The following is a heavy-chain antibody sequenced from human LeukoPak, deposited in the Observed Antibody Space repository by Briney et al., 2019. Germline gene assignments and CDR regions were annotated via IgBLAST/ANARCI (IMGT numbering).Heavy chain of an antibody. CDR3: ARDGGGVSGSYYN. V-gene: IGHV1-69*05. D-gene: IGHD1-26*01. CDR2: IIPIFGTA. J-gene: IGHJ4*02. Sequence: SVEVSCKASGGTFSSYAISWVRQAPGQGLEWIGRIIPIFGTANYAQRFQGRVTITTDESTSTAYMELSSLRSEDTAVYYCARDGGGVSGSYYNWGQGTLVTVSS. CDR1: GGTFSSYA.